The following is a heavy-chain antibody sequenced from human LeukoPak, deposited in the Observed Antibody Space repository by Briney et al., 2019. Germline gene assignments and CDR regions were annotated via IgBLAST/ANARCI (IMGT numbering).Heavy chain of an antibody. Sequence: GGSLRLSCAASGFTFSKYAMTWVRQAPGKGLGWASVISGSGENTDYADSVKGRFTISRDNSKNTLYLQMNSLRAEDTAVYYRARLNYGVDFWGQGTLVTVSS. CDR1: GFTFSKYA. CDR2: ISGSGENT. CDR3: ARLNYGVDF. V-gene: IGHV3-23*01. J-gene: IGHJ4*02. D-gene: IGHD4-17*01.